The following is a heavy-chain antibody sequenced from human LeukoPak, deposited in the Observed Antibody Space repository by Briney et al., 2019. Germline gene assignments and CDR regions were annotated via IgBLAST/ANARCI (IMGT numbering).Heavy chain of an antibody. CDR1: GYTFTSYG. D-gene: IGHD4-11*01. CDR2: ISAYNGNT. Sequence: ASVKVSCKASGYTFTSYGISWVRQAPGQGLEWMGWISAYNGNTNYAQKLQGRVTMTTDTSTSTAYMELRSLRSEDTAVYYCAQSDDYMDYFDYWGQGTLVTVSS. J-gene: IGHJ4*02. V-gene: IGHV1-18*01. CDR3: AQSDDYMDYFDY.